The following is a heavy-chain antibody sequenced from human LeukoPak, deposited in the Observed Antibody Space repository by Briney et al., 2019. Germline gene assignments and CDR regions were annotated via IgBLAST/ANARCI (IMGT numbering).Heavy chain of an antibody. Sequence: GGSLRPSCAASGLTFSSYWMSWVRQAPGKGLEWVANVKQDGSDKYYVDSVKGRFTISRDNAKNSLYLQMNSLRAEDTAVYYCASPPHYYDGSGYFGYWGQGTLVTVSS. CDR1: GLTFSSYW. CDR3: ASPPHYYDGSGYFGY. J-gene: IGHJ4*02. CDR2: VKQDGSDK. V-gene: IGHV3-7*01. D-gene: IGHD3-22*01.